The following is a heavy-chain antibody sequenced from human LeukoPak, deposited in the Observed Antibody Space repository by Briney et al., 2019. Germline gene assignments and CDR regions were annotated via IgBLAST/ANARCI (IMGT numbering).Heavy chain of an antibody. Sequence: GGSLRLSYAASGFTSNSYGMHWVRQAPGKGLEWVSFIRYDGSDKYYADSVKGRFTISRDSSKKTLYLQMNRLRVEDTAVYYCAKDQSTGTLWTSYFMDVWGKGTTVTVSS. CDR2: IRYDGSDK. CDR3: AKDQSTGTLWTSYFMDV. CDR1: GFTSNSYG. V-gene: IGHV3-30*02. J-gene: IGHJ6*03. D-gene: IGHD1-14*01.